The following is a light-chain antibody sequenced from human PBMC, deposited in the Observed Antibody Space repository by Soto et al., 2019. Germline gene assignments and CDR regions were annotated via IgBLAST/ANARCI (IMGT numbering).Light chain of an antibody. CDR1: QSVNSD. CDR3: QQYKDWPRT. CDR2: GAY. J-gene: IGKJ1*01. Sequence: DIVLTQSPVTLSASPGESATLSCRASQSVNSDLAWYQQKPGQAPTLLIYGAYIRAVGIPARFSGSGSGAEFTLTIRSLQSEDFALYFCQQYKDWPRTFGQGNKVEIK. V-gene: IGKV3-15*01.